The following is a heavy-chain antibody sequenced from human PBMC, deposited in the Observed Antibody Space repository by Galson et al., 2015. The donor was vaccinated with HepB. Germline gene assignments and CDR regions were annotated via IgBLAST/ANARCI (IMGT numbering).Heavy chain of an antibody. J-gene: IGHJ4*02. CDR2: MSGSDGSA. CDR3: ALDPRVYMFGGY. V-gene: IGHV3-23*01. Sequence: SLRLSCAASGFTISSYAMSWVRQAPGKGLEWVSGMSGSDGSAYYADSVKGRFTISRDISRNTLYLQMNSLRAEDSAVYYCALDPRVYMFGGYWGQGTLVTVSS. CDR1: GFTISSYA. D-gene: IGHD3-16*01.